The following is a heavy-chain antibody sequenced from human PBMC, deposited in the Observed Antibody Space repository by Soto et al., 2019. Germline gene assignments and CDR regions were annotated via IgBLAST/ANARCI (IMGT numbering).Heavy chain of an antibody. V-gene: IGHV3-33*01. D-gene: IGHD4-17*01. CDR2: IWYDGSNK. CDR1: GFTFSSYG. CDR3: GKGTTVTGEPAKIDY. J-gene: IGHJ4*02. Sequence: QVQLVESGGGVVQPGRSLRLSCAASGFTFSSYGMHWVRQAPGKGLEWVAVIWYDGSNKYYADSVKGRFTISRDNSKNTLYLQMNSLRAEDTAVYYCGKGTTVTGEPAKIDYWGQVPLVTVSS.